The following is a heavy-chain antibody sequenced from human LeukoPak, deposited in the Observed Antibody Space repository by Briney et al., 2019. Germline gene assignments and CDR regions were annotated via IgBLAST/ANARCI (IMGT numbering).Heavy chain of an antibody. CDR3: AKDKVAVEMATIGLDY. CDR2: IYSGGST. D-gene: IGHD5-24*01. J-gene: IGHJ4*02. Sequence: PGGSLRLSCAASGFTVSSNYMSWVRQAPGKGLEWVSVIYSGGSTYYVDSVKGRFTISRDNSKNTLYLQMNSLRAEDTAVYYCAKDKVAVEMATIGLDYWGQGTLVTVSS. V-gene: IGHV3-66*02. CDR1: GFTVSSNY.